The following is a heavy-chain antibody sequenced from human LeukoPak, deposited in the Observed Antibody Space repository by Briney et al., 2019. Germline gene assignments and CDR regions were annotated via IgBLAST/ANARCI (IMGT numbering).Heavy chain of an antibody. J-gene: IGHJ4*02. V-gene: IGHV4-39*07. CDR2: IYYSGST. D-gene: IGHD6-6*01. CDR1: GGPISSSSYY. CDR3: ASPYSSSSDYFDY. Sequence: SETLSLTCTVSGGPISSSSYYWGWIRQPPGKGLEWIGSIYYSGSTYYNPSLKSRVTISVDTSKNQFSLKLSSVTAADTAVYYCASPYSSSSDYFDYWGQGTLVTVSS.